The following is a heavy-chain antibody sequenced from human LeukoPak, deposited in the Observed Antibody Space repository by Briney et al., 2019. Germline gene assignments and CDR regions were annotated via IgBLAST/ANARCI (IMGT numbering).Heavy chain of an antibody. V-gene: IGHV3-48*03. CDR3: ARDGADSSGYYYKSLLFDY. D-gene: IGHD3-22*01. CDR1: GFTFSSYV. Sequence: GGSLRLSCAASGFTFSSYVMNWVRQAPGKGLEWVSYISSSGSTIYYADSVKGRFTISRDNAKNSLYLQMNSLRAEDTAVYYCARDGADSSGYYYKSLLFDYWGQGTLVTVSS. CDR2: ISSSGSTI. J-gene: IGHJ4*02.